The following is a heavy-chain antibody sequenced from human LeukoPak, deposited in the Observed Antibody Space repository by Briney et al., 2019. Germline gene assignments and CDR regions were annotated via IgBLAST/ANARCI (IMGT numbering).Heavy chain of an antibody. Sequence: GGSLRLSCAASGFTFSNAWMSWVRQAPGKGLEWVGRIKSKTDGGTTDYGAPVKGRFTISRDDSKNTLYLQMNSLKTEDTAVYYCTTGTTDIVVVPAAPSAFDIWGQGTMVTVSS. CDR3: TTGTTDIVVVPAAPSAFDI. CDR1: GFTFSNAW. D-gene: IGHD2-2*01. CDR2: IKSKTDGGTT. V-gene: IGHV3-15*01. J-gene: IGHJ3*02.